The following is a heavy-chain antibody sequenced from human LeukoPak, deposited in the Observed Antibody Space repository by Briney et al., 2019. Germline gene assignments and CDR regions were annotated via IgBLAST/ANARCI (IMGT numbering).Heavy chain of an antibody. CDR2: IYPSDSET. J-gene: IGHJ4*02. V-gene: IGHV5-51*01. Sequence: GESLQISCKASGYTFSTYWIAWVRQMPGKGLEWMGIIYPSDSETRYSPSFQGQVTISVDKSISTAYLQWSSLKASDTAIYYCASGVSSSYFEHWGQGTLVTVSS. D-gene: IGHD6-6*01. CDR3: ASGVSSSYFEH. CDR1: GYTFSTYW.